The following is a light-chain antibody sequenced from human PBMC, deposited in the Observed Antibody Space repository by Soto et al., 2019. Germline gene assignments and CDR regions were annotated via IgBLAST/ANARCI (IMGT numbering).Light chain of an antibody. CDR2: GTS. Sequence: IVLTQSPGTLSLSPGESTTLSCRASQNVGSTSLAWYQQRPGQVPRLLISGTSTRATGIPDRFTGSGSGTDFTLTIIRLQPEDFAVYYCQHYGSSPRTFGQGTRV. V-gene: IGKV3-20*01. J-gene: IGKJ1*01. CDR3: QHYGSSPRT. CDR1: QNVGSTS.